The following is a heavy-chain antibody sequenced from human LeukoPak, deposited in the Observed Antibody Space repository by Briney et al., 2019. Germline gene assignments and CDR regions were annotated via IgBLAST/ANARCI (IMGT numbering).Heavy chain of an antibody. CDR3: AGYNSGWYYFDY. D-gene: IGHD6-19*01. Sequence: PSETLSLTCAVYGGSFSGYYWSWIRQPPGKGLEWIGQIYHSGSTNYNPSLKSRVIISVDKSKNQFSLKLRSVTAADTAVYYCAGYNSGWYYFDYWGQGTLVTVSS. CDR1: GGSFSGYY. V-gene: IGHV4-34*01. J-gene: IGHJ4*02. CDR2: IYHSGST.